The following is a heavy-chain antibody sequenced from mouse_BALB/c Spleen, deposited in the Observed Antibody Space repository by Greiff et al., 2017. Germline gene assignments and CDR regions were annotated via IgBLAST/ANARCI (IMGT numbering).Heavy chain of an antibody. J-gene: IGHJ3*01. V-gene: IGHV10-1*02. CDR1: GFTFNTYA. D-gene: IGHD4-1*02. Sequence: EVQLVESGGGLVQPKGSLKLSCAASGFTFNTYAMNWVRQAPGKGLEWVARIRSKSNNYATDYADSVKDRFTISRDDSQSMLYLQMNNLKTEDTAMYYCVRHNWDGTYWGQGTLVTVSA. CDR2: IRSKSNNYAT. CDR3: VRHNWDGTY.